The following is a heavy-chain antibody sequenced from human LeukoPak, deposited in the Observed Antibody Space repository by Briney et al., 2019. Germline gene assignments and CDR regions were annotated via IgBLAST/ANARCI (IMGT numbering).Heavy chain of an antibody. Sequence: ASVKVSCKASGYTFTSYGISWVRQAPGQGLEWMGIINPSGGSTSYAQKFQGRVTMTRDMSTSTVYMELSSLRSEDTAVYYCARVQGGAVAGTFDYWGQGTLVTVSS. CDR1: GYTFTSYG. CDR3: ARVQGGAVAGTFDY. J-gene: IGHJ4*02. D-gene: IGHD6-19*01. CDR2: INPSGGST. V-gene: IGHV1-46*01.